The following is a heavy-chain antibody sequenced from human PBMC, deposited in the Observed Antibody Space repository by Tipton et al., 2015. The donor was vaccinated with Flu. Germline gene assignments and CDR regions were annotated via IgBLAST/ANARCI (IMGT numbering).Heavy chain of an antibody. Sequence: TLSLTCAVSGYSISSGYYWGWIRQPPGKGLEWIGSIYHSGTTYYNPSLKSRVTISVDTSKNQFSLKMKSVTATDMAVYYCARLFCSRTSCYNDYWGQGTLVTVSS. V-gene: IGHV4-38-2*01. CDR2: IYHSGTT. D-gene: IGHD2-2*02. CDR1: GYSISSGYY. J-gene: IGHJ4*02. CDR3: ARLFCSRTSCYNDY.